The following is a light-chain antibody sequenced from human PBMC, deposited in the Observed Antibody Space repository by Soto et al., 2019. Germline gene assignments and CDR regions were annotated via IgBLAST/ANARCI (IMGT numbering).Light chain of an antibody. CDR3: QQYNDWPPYT. J-gene: IGKJ2*01. V-gene: IGKV3-15*01. CDR2: GAS. Sequence: EILMTQSPATLSVSPGERATLSCRASQTVTGALAWYQHKPGQAPRLLIYGASTSASGIPDRFSGSGSGTEFTLTIGSLQSEDFAVYYCQQYNDWPPYTFGQGTNVEIK. CDR1: QTVTGA.